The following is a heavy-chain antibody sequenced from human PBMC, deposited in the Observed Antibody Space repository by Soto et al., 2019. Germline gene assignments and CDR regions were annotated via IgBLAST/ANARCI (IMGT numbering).Heavy chain of an antibody. CDR2: INHSGIT. Sequence: SETLSLTCAVYGGSFSGYYWSWIRQPPGKGLEWIGEINHSGITNYNPSPKSRVTISVDTSKNQFSLKLSSVTAADTAVYYCARASKSRGYSYGPIYYYYGMDVWGQGTTVTVSS. J-gene: IGHJ6*02. D-gene: IGHD5-18*01. CDR3: ARASKSRGYSYGPIYYYYGMDV. CDR1: GGSFSGYY. V-gene: IGHV4-34*01.